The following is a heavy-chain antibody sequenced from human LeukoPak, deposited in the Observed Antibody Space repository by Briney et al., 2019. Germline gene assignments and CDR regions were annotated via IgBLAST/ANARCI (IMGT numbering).Heavy chain of an antibody. V-gene: IGHV4-4*09. D-gene: IGHD6-19*01. CDR2: IYTSGST. Sequence: PSETLSLTCTVSGGSISSYYWSWIRQPPGKGLEWIGYIYTSGSTHYNPSLKSRGTISVDTSKNQFSLKLRSVTAADTAVYYCARQGIAVAGRPLYYSYMDVWGKGTTVTVSS. J-gene: IGHJ6*03. CDR1: GGSISSYY. CDR3: ARQGIAVAGRPLYYSYMDV.